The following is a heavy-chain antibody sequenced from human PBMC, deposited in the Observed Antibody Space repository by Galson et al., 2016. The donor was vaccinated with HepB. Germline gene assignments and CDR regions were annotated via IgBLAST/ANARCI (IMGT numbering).Heavy chain of an antibody. CDR3: ATLLVGQRDY. V-gene: IGHV3-48*02. J-gene: IGHJ4*02. CDR2: ISRSGSAK. D-gene: IGHD2-8*02. CDR1: GFSFSNYA. Sequence: SLRLSCAASGFSFSNYAMNWVRQAPGKGLELVSFISRSGSAKSYAYSVKVRFTVSRVNADNSLYLQMDSQRDEDTAVYYCATLLVGQRDYWGQGTLVTVSS.